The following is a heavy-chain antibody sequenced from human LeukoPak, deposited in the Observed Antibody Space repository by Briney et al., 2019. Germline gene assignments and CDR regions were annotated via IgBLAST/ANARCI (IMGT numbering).Heavy chain of an antibody. CDR3: VRDGGVSGYDLPDY. CDR2: INQDGSEE. V-gene: IGHV3-7*01. CDR1: GFTFRNYW. Sequence: SGGSLRLSCVASGFTFRNYWMTWVRQAPGKGLEWVAHINQDGSEEHYMDSVKARFTISRDNAKNSLSLQMNSLRAEDTAVYYCVRDGGVSGYDLPDYWGQGALVTVSS. D-gene: IGHD5-12*01. J-gene: IGHJ4*02.